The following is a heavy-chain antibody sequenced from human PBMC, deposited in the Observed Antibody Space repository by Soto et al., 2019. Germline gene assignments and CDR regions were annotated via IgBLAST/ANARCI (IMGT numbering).Heavy chain of an antibody. CDR1: GFSLSTSGVG. Sequence: VSGPTLVNPTQTLTLTCTFSGFSLSTSGVGVGWIRQPPGKALEWLALIYWNDDNHYSPSLKSRLSITKDTSKNQVVLTMTNMDPVDTATYLCARVLWVRGEGYSYYGVDVWGQGTTVTSP. J-gene: IGHJ6*02. D-gene: IGHD3-10*01. V-gene: IGHV2-5*01. CDR2: IYWNDDN. CDR3: ARVLWVRGEGYSYYGVDV.